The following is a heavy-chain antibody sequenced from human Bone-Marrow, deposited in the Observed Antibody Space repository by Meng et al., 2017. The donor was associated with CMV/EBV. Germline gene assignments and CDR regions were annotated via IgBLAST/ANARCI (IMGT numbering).Heavy chain of an antibody. D-gene: IGHD3-16*01. V-gene: IGHV4-38-2*02. Sequence: SETLSLTCTVSGYSISSGYYWGWIRQPPGKGLEWIGSIYHSGCTYYNPSLKSRVTISVDTSKNQFSLKLSSVTAADTAVDYCARDGWGGGSPTIDYWGQGTLVTVSS. J-gene: IGHJ4*02. CDR3: ARDGWGGGSPTIDY. CDR2: IYHSGCT. CDR1: GYSISSGYY.